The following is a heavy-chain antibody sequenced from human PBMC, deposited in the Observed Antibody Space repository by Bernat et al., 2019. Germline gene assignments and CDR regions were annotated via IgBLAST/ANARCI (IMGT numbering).Heavy chain of an antibody. Sequence: EVQLVESGGGLVQPGGSLRLSCAASGFTFSSYWMHWVRQAPGKGLVWVSRINSDGSSTSYADAVKGRFTISRDNAKNTLYLQMNSLGAEDTAVYYCAREGGVKLPTYYYYMDVWGKGTTVTVSS. J-gene: IGHJ6*03. CDR2: INSDGSST. CDR3: AREGGVKLPTYYYYMDV. V-gene: IGHV3-74*01. CDR1: GFTFSSYW. D-gene: IGHD4-23*01.